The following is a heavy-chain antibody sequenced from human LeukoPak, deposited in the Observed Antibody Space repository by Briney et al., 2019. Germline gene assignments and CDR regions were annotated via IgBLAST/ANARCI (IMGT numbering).Heavy chain of an antibody. CDR2: INHSGST. CDR3: ARERRWGAAFDI. D-gene: IGHD4-23*01. J-gene: IGHJ3*02. CDR1: GGSFSGYY. Sequence: PSETLSLTCAVYGGSFSGYYWSWIRQPPGKGLEGIGEINHSGSTNYNPSLKSRVTISVETSTTQFSLKLSSVTAADTAVYYCARERRWGAAFDIWGQGTMVTVSS. V-gene: IGHV4-34*01.